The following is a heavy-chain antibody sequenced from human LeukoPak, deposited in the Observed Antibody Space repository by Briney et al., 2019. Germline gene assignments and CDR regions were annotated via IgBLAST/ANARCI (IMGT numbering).Heavy chain of an antibody. CDR1: GFTFSDYY. CDR2: ISSSGSTI. J-gene: IGHJ4*02. V-gene: IGHV3-11*04. D-gene: IGHD3-9*01. Sequence: PGGSLRLSCAASGFTFSDYYMSWIRQAPGKGLEWVSYISSSGSTIYSADSVKGRFTISRDNAKNFLYLQMNSLRDEDTAVYYCARTYYDILTGYNPYFDYWGQGILVTVSS. CDR3: ARTYYDILTGYNPYFDY.